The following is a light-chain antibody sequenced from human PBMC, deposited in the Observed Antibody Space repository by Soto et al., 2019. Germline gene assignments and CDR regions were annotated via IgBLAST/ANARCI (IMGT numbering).Light chain of an antibody. Sequence: QSALTQPASVSGSPGQSITISCTGTSSDVGSYNYVSWYQQHPGKAPKLMIYEVRNRPSGVPDRFSGAKSGTSASLDITGLQAGDEADYFCQSFDNSLSGSRVFGEGTKVTVL. J-gene: IGLJ3*02. V-gene: IGLV2-14*01. CDR2: EVR. CDR1: SSDVGSYNY. CDR3: QSFDNSLSGSRV.